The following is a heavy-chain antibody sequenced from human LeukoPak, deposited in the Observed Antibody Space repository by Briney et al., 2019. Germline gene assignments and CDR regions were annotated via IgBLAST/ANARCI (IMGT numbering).Heavy chain of an antibody. CDR2: ISSRSSTI. J-gene: IGHJ4*02. Sequence: PGGSLRLSCVASGFTFSRYGMNWVRQAPGKGLEWISYISSRSSTIYYADSVKGRFTISRDNAKNSLYPQMNSLRDEDTAVYYCARGCSGGSCFGDFDYWGQGTLGTVSS. D-gene: IGHD2-15*01. V-gene: IGHV3-48*02. CDR1: GFTFSRYG. CDR3: ARGCSGGSCFGDFDY.